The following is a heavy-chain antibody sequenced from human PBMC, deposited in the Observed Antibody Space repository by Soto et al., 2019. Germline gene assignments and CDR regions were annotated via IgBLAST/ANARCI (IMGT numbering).Heavy chain of an antibody. D-gene: IGHD6-6*01. V-gene: IGHV3-66*01. Sequence: GGSLRLSCAASGFTVSSNYMSWVRQAPGKGLEWVSAIYSGGSTYYADSVKGRFTISRDNSKNTLYLQVNSLRAEDTAVYYCARGSSPYYYYYGMDVWGQGTTVTVSS. CDR1: GFTVSSNY. CDR2: IYSGGST. CDR3: ARGSSPYYYYYGMDV. J-gene: IGHJ6*02.